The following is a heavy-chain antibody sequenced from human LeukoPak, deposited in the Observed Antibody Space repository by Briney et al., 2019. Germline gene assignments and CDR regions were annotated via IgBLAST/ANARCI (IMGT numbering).Heavy chain of an antibody. Sequence: SGGSLRLSCAASGFTFSSYGMHWVRQAPGKGLEWVAVISYDGSNKYYADSVKGRFTISRDNSKNTLYLQMNSLRAEDTAVYYCARDKTTRAFDYWGQGTLVTVSS. CDR1: GFTFSSYG. J-gene: IGHJ4*02. D-gene: IGHD1-14*01. CDR2: ISYDGSNK. V-gene: IGHV3-30*03. CDR3: ARDKTTRAFDY.